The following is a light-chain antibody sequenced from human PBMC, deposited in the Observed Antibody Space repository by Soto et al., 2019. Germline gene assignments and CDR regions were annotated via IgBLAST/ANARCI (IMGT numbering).Light chain of an antibody. CDR1: QSVSSSY. V-gene: IGKV3-20*01. J-gene: IGKJ2*01. CDR3: HQYGSSRT. Sequence: EIVLTQSPGTLSLSPGERATLSCMASQSVSSSYLAWYQQKPGQAPRLLIYGASSRATGIPDRFSGSGSGTDFTLTISRLEPEDFAVYYCHQYGSSRTFGQGTKLEIK. CDR2: GAS.